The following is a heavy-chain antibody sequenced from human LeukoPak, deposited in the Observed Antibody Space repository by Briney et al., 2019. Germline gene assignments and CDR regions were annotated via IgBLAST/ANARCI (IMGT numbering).Heavy chain of an antibody. CDR2: INIRGST. V-gene: IGHV4-38-2*02. CDR3: ASGSVAGTGRDY. CDR1: GYSISSGCY. J-gene: IGHJ4*02. Sequence: PSETLSLTCTVSGYSISSGCYWGWIRQPAGKGLEWIGRINIRGSTNYNPSLKSRVTISVDTSKNQFSLKLSSVTAADTAVYYCASGSVAGTGRDYWGQGTLVTVSS. D-gene: IGHD6-19*01.